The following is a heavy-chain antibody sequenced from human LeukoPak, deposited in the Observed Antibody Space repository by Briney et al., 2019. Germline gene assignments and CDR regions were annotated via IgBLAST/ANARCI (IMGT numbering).Heavy chain of an antibody. V-gene: IGHV3-74*01. CDR3: ARVLTRYYDSSGPIDAFDI. J-gene: IGHJ3*02. CDR2: INSDGSST. D-gene: IGHD3-22*01. CDR1: GFTFSSYW. Sequence: GGSLRLSCAASGFTFSSYWMHWVRQAPGKGLVWASRINSDGSSTSYADSVKGRFTISRDNAKNTLYLQMNSLRAEDTAVYYCARVLTRYYDSSGPIDAFDIWGQGTMVTVSS.